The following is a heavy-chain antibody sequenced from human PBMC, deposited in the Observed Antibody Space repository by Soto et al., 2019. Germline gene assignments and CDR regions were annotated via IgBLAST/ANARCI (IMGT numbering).Heavy chain of an antibody. CDR1: GGTFSRHS. D-gene: IGHD3-10*01. V-gene: IGHV1-69*01. CDR2: IIPIFDAT. J-gene: IGHJ4*02. CDR3: ARDLTSVRGS. Sequence: QVQMVQSGAEVKKPGSSAGVSCKVSGGTFSRHSISWVRQAPGQGLEWMEGIIPIFDATQYAQKFQGRLTITADESTTTFHMDLSGLRPEDTAIYFCARDLTSVRGSWGQGTLVTVS.